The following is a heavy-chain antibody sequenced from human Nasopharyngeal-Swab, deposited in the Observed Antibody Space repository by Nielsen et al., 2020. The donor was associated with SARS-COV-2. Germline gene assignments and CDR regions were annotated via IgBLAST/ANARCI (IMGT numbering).Heavy chain of an antibody. V-gene: IGHV4-39*01. J-gene: IGHJ4*02. CDR3: ARWSSSSIKFDY. Sequence: GSLRLSCTVSGGSMSSFAFDSYWAWIRQPQGMGLEWIGSMYHSGATYTNPSLKSRVTLSVDTSTNKFSLNLSSVTAADTAVYYCARWSSSSIKFDYWGQGTLVSVSS. D-gene: IGHD3-3*01. CDR2: MYHSGAT. CDR1: GGSMSSFAFDSY.